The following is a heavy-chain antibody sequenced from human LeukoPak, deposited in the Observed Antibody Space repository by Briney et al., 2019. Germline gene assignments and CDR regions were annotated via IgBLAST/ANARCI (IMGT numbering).Heavy chain of an antibody. CDR1: GFTFTSYE. CDR2: ISSSGSTI. V-gene: IGHV3-48*03. J-gene: IGHJ4*02. CDR3: VRLYDDYTNGHFDS. Sequence: GGSLRLSCAASGFTFTSYEMNWVRQAPGKGLEWVSYISSSGSTIYYADSVKGRFTISRGNAKNSLYLQLNSLRAEDTAVYYCVRLYDDYTNGHFDSWGQGTLVTVSS. D-gene: IGHD4-11*01.